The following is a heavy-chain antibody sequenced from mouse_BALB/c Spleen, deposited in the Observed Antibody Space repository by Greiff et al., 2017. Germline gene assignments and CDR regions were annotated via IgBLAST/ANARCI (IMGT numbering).Heavy chain of an antibody. CDR3: ARGGDYGYDDAMDY. CDR2: ISYSGST. CDR1: GYSITSDYV. V-gene: IGHV3-2*02. Sequence: EVKLQESGPGLVKPSQSLSLTCTATGYSITSDYVWNWIRQLPGKKLEWVGYISYSGSTSYNPSLKSRISITRDTSKNQFFLQLNSVTTEDTATYYCARGGDYGYDDAMDYWGQGTSVTVSA. J-gene: IGHJ4*01. D-gene: IGHD2-2*01.